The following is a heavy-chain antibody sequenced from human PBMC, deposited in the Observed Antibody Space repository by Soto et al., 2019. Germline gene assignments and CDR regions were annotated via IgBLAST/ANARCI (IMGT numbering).Heavy chain of an antibody. CDR1: GFTFSSYA. CDR3: AKDRRGPSVVRPYFDY. J-gene: IGHJ4*02. V-gene: IGHV3-23*01. Sequence: PGGSLRLSCAASGFTFSSYALSWVRQAPGKGLEWVSAISGSGGSTYYADAVKGRFTISRDNAKNTLYLQMNSLRAEDTAVYYCAKDRRGPSVVRPYFDYWGQGTLVTVSS. CDR2: ISGSGGST.